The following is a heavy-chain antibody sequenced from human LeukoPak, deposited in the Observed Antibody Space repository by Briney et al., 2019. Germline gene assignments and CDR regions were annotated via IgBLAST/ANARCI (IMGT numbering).Heavy chain of an antibody. J-gene: IGHJ4*02. CDR3: AKDVLRFLEWLIFDY. D-gene: IGHD3-3*01. Sequence: GGSLRLSCAASGFTFSSYAMSWVRQAPGKGLEWVSAISGSGGGTYYADSVKGRFTISRDNSKNTLYLQMNSLRAEDTAVYYCAKDVLRFLEWLIFDYWGQGTLVTVSS. CDR1: GFTFSSYA. CDR2: ISGSGGGT. V-gene: IGHV3-23*01.